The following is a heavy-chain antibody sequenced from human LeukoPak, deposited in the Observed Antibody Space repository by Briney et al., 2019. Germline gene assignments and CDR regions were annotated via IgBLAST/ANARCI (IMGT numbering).Heavy chain of an antibody. CDR2: ISGSGSLI. J-gene: IGHJ4*02. V-gene: IGHV3-21*06. D-gene: IGHD5-12*01. Sequence: GGSLRLSCAASGFIFSGYGMNWVRQAPGKGLEWLSFISGSGSLIYYADSVKGRFTISTDNAKNSVFLQMNSLRAEDTAVYYCARNIAYDLNFDYWGQGALVTVSS. CDR1: GFIFSGYG. CDR3: ARNIAYDLNFDY.